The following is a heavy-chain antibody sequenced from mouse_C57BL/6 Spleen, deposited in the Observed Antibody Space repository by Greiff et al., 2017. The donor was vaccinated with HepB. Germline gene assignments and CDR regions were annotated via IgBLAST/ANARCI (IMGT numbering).Heavy chain of an antibody. CDR2: IYPRSGNT. D-gene: IGHD1-1*01. CDR3: ARTPYYYGSSYFYWYFDV. J-gene: IGHJ1*03. Sequence: VKLQESGAELARPGASVKLSCKASGYTFTSYGISWVKQRTGQGLEWIGEIYPRSGNTYYNEKFKGKATLTADKSSSTAYMELRSLTSEDSAVYFCARTPYYYGSSYFYWYFDVWGTGTTVTVSS. CDR1: GYTFTSYG. V-gene: IGHV1-81*01.